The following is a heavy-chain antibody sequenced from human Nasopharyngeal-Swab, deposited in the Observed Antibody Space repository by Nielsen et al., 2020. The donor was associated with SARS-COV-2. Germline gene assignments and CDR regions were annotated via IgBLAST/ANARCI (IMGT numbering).Heavy chain of an antibody. CDR2: INPSGGSI. Sequence: WVRQAPGQGLEWMGMINPSGGSISGGTTIYAQKFRGRVTVTRDTSTSTVYMELSSLRSEDTAVYSCARVSPVRNYLDYWGQGTLVTVSS. J-gene: IGHJ4*02. CDR3: ARVSPVRNYLDY. V-gene: IGHV1-46*01.